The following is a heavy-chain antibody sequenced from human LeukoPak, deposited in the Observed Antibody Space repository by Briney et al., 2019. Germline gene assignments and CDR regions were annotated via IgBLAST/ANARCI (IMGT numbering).Heavy chain of an antibody. V-gene: IGHV5-51*01. CDR2: IYPGDSST. CDR3: ARVSSPSFASLWLDP. Sequence: GESLKISCKGSGYPFTDYWIVRVRQMPGKGLEYMGVIYPGDSSTRYSPSFQGQVTISADKSITTAYVQWTSLKASDTAMYYCARVSSPSFASLWLDPWGQGTQVTVSS. J-gene: IGHJ5*02. D-gene: IGHD2/OR15-2a*01. CDR1: GYPFTDYW.